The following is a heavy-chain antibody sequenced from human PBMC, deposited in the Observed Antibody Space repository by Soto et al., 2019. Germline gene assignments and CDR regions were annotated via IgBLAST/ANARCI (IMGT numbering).Heavy chain of an antibody. J-gene: IGHJ3*02. CDR3: LVYDSIGYYSGIGAFAI. V-gene: IGHV4-39*01. D-gene: IGHD3-22*01. Sequence: QLQLQESGPGLVKPSETLSLTCTVSGGSISSSSYYWGWIRQPPGKGLEWIGSIYYSGSTYYNPSLKSRVTISVDTYKKQFSLKLSSVTAADTAVYYCLVYDSIGYYSGIGAFAIWGQGTMVTVSS. CDR1: GGSISSSSYY. CDR2: IYYSGST.